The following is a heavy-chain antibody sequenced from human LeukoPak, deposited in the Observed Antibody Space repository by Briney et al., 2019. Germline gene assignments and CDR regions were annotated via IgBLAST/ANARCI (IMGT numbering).Heavy chain of an antibody. CDR1: GFTFSSYS. D-gene: IGHD3-22*01. CDR3: ARSGNYYDSSGYTD. J-gene: IGHJ4*02. V-gene: IGHV4-59*08. Sequence: PGGSLRLSCAASGFTFSSYSMNWVRQAPGKGLEWIGYIYYSGSTNYNPSLKSRVTISVDTSKNQFSLKLSSVTAADTAVYYCARSGNYYDSSGYTDWGQGTLVTVSS. CDR2: IYYSGST.